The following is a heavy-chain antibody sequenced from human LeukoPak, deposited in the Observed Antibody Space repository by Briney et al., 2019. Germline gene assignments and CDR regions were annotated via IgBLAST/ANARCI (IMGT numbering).Heavy chain of an antibody. J-gene: IGHJ4*02. CDR1: GGSFSGYY. CDR2: IYHSGST. V-gene: IGHV4-34*01. Sequence: ASETLSLTCAVYGGSFSGYYWSWIRQPPGKGLEWIGEIYHSGSTNYNPSLKSRVTISVDTSKNQFSLKLSSVTAADTAVYYCARSPKLLWFGEFPDYWGQGTLVTVSS. CDR3: ARSPKLLWFGEFPDY. D-gene: IGHD3-10*01.